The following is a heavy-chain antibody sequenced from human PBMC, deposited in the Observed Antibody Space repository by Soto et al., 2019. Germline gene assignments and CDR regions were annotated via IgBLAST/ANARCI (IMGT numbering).Heavy chain of an antibody. J-gene: IGHJ6*02. CDR1: GYTFTSYG. V-gene: IGHV1-18*04. CDR3: ARGSGKYIVVVPAAIRVVALDV. Sequence: ATVKVSCKASGYTFTSYGISWVRQAPGQGLEWMGWISAYNGNTNYAQKLQGRVTMTTDTSTSTADMELRSLRSDDTAVYYCARGSGKYIVVVPAAIRVVALDVWGQGTTVTVSS. CDR2: ISAYNGNT. D-gene: IGHD2-2*02.